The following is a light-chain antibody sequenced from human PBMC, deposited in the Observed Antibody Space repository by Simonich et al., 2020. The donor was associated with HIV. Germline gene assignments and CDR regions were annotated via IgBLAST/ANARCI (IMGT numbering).Light chain of an antibody. CDR2: GAA. V-gene: IGKV3-20*01. CDR3: QQYNNWPT. J-gene: IGKJ4*01. CDR1: QSVSSSY. Sequence: EIVLTQSPGTLSFSPGERATLSCRASQSVSSSYLAWYQQKPGQAPRRLIYGAASRATGIPDRFSGSGSGTDFTLTISRLEPEDFAVYYCQQYNNWPTFGGGTKVEIK.